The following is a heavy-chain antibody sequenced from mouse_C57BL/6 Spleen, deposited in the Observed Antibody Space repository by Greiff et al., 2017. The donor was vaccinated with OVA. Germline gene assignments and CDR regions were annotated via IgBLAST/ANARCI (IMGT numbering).Heavy chain of an antibody. J-gene: IGHJ1*03. Sequence: EVKLVESGPGLAKPSQTLSLTCSVTGYSITSDYWNWIRKFPGNKLEYMGYISYSGSTYYNPSLKSRISITRDTSKNQYYLQLNSVTTEDTATYYCARSITGTGWYFDVWGTGTTVTVSS. D-gene: IGHD4-1*01. CDR1: GYSITSDY. V-gene: IGHV3-8*01. CDR3: ARSITGTGWYFDV. CDR2: ISYSGST.